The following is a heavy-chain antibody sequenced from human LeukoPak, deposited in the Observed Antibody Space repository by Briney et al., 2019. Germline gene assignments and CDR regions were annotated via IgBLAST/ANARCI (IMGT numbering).Heavy chain of an antibody. Sequence: KASGTLSLTCTVSGGSISSYFWSWIRQPPGKGLEWIGYIYYSXSTNYNPSLKSRVTISVDTSKNQFSLKLSSVTAADTAVYYCAXXXXMVXXXITFXXXXGMDVWGQGTTVTVSS. J-gene: IGHJ6*02. D-gene: IGHD3-10*01. CDR3: AXXXXMVXXXITFXXXXGMDV. CDR1: GGSISSYF. CDR2: IYYSXST. V-gene: IGHV4-59*08.